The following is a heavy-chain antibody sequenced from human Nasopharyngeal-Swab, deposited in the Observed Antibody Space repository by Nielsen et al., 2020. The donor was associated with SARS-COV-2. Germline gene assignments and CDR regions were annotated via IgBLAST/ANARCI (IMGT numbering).Heavy chain of an antibody. CDR2: IIPIFGTA. V-gene: IGHV1-69*01. Sequence: VRQMPGKGLEWMGGIIPIFGTANYAQKFQGRVTITADESTSTAYMELSSLRSEDTAVYYCARDHRGTPIAAAGYWGQGTLVTVSS. D-gene: IGHD6-13*01. CDR3: ARDHRGTPIAAAGY. J-gene: IGHJ4*02.